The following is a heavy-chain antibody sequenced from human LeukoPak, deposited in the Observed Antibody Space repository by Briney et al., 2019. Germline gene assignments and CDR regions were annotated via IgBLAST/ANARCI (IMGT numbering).Heavy chain of an antibody. D-gene: IGHD3-3*01. CDR2: IYYSGST. Sequence: SETLSLTCTVSGGSIYSSSYYWGWIRQPPGKGLEWIGSIYYSGSTYYNPSLKSRVTISADTSKNQFSLKLSSVTAADTAVYYCARALRIAIFEVIIMGHLDPWGQGALVTVSS. CDR3: ARALRIAIFEVIIMGHLDP. CDR1: GGSIYSSSYY. J-gene: IGHJ5*02. V-gene: IGHV4-39*02.